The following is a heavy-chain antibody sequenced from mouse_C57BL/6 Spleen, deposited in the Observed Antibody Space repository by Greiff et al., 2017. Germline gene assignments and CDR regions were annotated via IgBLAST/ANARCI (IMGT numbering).Heavy chain of an antibody. D-gene: IGHD1-1*01. Sequence: QVQLQQPGAELVKPGASVKLSCKASGYTFTSYWMHWVKQRPGQGLEWIGMIHPNSGSTNYNEKFKSKATLTVDKSSSTAYMQLSSLTSEDSAVYYCARSDTTVGIYAMDYWGQGTSVTVSS. J-gene: IGHJ4*01. CDR3: ARSDTTVGIYAMDY. CDR1: GYTFTSYW. V-gene: IGHV1-64*01. CDR2: IHPNSGST.